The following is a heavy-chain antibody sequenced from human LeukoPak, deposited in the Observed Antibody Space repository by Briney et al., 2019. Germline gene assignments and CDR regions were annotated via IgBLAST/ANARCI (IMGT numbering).Heavy chain of an antibody. J-gene: IGHJ4*02. D-gene: IGHD3-10*01. V-gene: IGHV4-59*01. Sequence: RASETLSLTCTVSGGSISSYYWSWIRQPPGKGLEWIGYIYYSGSTNYNPSLKSRVTISVGTSKNQFSLKLSSVTAADTAVYYCARVEGSGSYFHFDYWGLGTLVTVSS. CDR2: IYYSGST. CDR1: GGSISSYY. CDR3: ARVEGSGSYFHFDY.